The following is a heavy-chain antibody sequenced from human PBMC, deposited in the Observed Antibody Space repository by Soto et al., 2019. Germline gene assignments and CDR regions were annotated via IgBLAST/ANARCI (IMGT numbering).Heavy chain of an antibody. D-gene: IGHD3-22*01. CDR1: GFTFSNAW. J-gene: IGHJ4*02. V-gene: IGHV3-15*07. CDR2: IKSKTDGGTT. CDR3: TTDIGDSSGYYYF. Sequence: GGSLRLSCAASGFTFSNAWMNWVRQAPGKGLEWVGRIKSKTDGGTTDYAAPVKGRFTISRDDSKNTLYLQMNSLKTEDTAVYYCTTDIGDSSGYYYFWGQGTLVTVSS.